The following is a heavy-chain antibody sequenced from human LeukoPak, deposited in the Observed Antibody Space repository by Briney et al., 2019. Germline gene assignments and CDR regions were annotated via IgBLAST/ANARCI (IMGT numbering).Heavy chain of an antibody. Sequence: WASVKVSCKASGGTFSSYAISWVRQAPGQGLEWMGGIIPIFGTANYAQKFQGRVTITADKSTSTAYMELSSLRSEDTAVYYCASDTSSGWYWGAYYYYMDVWGKGTTVTVSS. D-gene: IGHD6-19*01. CDR3: ASDTSSGWYWGAYYYYMDV. J-gene: IGHJ6*03. CDR1: GGTFSSYA. CDR2: IIPIFGTA. V-gene: IGHV1-69*06.